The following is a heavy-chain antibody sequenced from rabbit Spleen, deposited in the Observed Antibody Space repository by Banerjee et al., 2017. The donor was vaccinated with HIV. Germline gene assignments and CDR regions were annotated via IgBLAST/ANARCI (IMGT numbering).Heavy chain of an antibody. J-gene: IGHJ6*01. CDR3: ARDSGSSFSSYGMDL. CDR2: IGAGVSYTT. V-gene: IGHV1S45*01. CDR1: GVSFSDKDV. Sequence: EQLEESGGGLVKPEGSLTLTCKASGVSFSDKDVMCWVRQAPGKGLEWIACIGAGVSYTTYYATWAIGRFTISKTSSTTVTLQMTSLTVADTATYFCARDSGSSFSSYGMDLWGPGTLVTVS. D-gene: IGHD8-1*01.